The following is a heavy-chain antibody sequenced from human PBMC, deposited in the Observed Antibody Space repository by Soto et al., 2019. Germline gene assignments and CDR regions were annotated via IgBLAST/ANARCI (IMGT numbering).Heavy chain of an antibody. CDR3: ASLGTVVVPADNYYYGMDV. J-gene: IGHJ6*02. Sequence: PGGSLRLSCAASGFTFSSYWMHWVRQAPGKGLVWVSRINSDGSSTSYADSVKGRFTISRDNAKNTLYLQMNSLRAEDTAVYYCASLGTVVVPADNYYYGMDVWVQGTTVTVSS. CDR2: INSDGSST. V-gene: IGHV3-74*01. D-gene: IGHD2-2*01. CDR1: GFTFSSYW.